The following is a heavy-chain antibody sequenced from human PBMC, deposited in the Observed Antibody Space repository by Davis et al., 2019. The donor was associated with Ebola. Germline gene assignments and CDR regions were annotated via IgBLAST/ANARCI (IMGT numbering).Heavy chain of an antibody. CDR1: GGFVSSGGYS. CDR2: INHSGST. Sequence: SETLSLTCAVSGGFVSSGGYSWSWIRQPPGKGLEWIGEINHSGSTNYNPSLKSRVTISVDTSKNQFSLKLSSVTAADTAVYYCARRDYYYDSSGYWSPEDWFDPWGQGTLVTVSS. CDR3: ARRDYYYDSSGYWSPEDWFDP. V-gene: IGHV4-30-2*01. D-gene: IGHD3-22*01. J-gene: IGHJ5*02.